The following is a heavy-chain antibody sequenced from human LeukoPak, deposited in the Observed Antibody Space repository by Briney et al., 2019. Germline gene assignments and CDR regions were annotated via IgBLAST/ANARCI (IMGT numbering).Heavy chain of an antibody. CDR1: GGTFSSYA. D-gene: IGHD2-2*02. Sequence: GASVKVSRKASGGTFSSYAISWVRQAPGQGLEWMGGIIPIFGTANYAQKFEGRVTITTDESTSTAFMELSSLRSEDTAVYYCARGVMGYCSSTSCYTPLGYWGQGTLVTVSS. V-gene: IGHV1-69*05. CDR3: ARGVMGYCSSTSCYTPLGY. J-gene: IGHJ4*02. CDR2: IIPIFGTA.